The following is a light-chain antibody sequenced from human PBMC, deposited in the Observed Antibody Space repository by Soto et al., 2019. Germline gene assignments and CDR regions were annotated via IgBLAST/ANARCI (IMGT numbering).Light chain of an antibody. CDR1: HSLSSY. V-gene: IGKV3-20*01. CDR2: GAS. Sequence: ETGLTHSPGTLSLSPREISTFSCRANHSLSSYLAWYQQKPGQAPRLLIYGASSRATGIPDRFSGSGSGTEFTLTISRLEPEDFAVYYCQQCGNSLTFGQGTKVDI. J-gene: IGKJ4*01. CDR3: QQCGNSLT.